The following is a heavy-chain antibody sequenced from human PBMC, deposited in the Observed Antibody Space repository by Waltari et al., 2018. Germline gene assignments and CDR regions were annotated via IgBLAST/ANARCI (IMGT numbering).Heavy chain of an antibody. CDR2: IYWNDDK. J-gene: IGHJ4*02. CDR1: GFSLSTSGVG. CDR3: APRRGCVIPFPAVDY. D-gene: IGHD2-15*01. V-gene: IGHV2-5*01. Sequence: QITLKESGPTLVKPTQTLTLTCTFSGFSLSTSGVGVGWIRQPPGKALEWLALIYWNDDKRYSPSMKSRFTSTKDTSRSQVVLTMTNMDPVDTATYYCAPRRGCVIPFPAVDYWGQGTLVTVSS.